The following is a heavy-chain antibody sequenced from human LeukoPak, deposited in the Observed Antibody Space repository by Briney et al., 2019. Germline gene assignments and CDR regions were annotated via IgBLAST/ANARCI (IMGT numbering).Heavy chain of an antibody. Sequence: GGTLRLSCAASGFTFSSHNMQWVRQAPGKGLEWVSYIHSSSGTVYYADSLKGRFTISRDNDQNQLCLQMIGLRADGTAVYYCARVRNVVNVHWGLFDYWGGGTLVTVSS. D-gene: IGHD4-23*01. CDR3: ARVRNVVNVHWGLFDY. CDR1: GFTFSSHN. V-gene: IGHV3-48*04. J-gene: IGHJ4*02. CDR2: IHSSSGTV.